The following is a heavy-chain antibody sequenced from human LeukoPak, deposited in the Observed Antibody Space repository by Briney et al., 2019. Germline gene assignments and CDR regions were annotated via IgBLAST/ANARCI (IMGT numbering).Heavy chain of an antibody. J-gene: IGHJ4*02. CDR1: GGSFSGYY. CDR2: INHSGST. CDR3: ATTDEWLVQDY. D-gene: IGHD6-19*01. V-gene: IGHV4-34*01. Sequence: SETLSLTCAVYGGSFSGYYWSWIRQPPGKGLEWIGEINHSGSTNYNPSLKSRVTISVDTSKNQFSLKLSSVTAADTAVYYCATTDEWLVQDYWGQGTLVTVSS.